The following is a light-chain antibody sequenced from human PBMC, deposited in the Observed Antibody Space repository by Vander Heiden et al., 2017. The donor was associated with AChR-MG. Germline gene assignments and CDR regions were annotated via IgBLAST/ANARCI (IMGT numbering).Light chain of an antibody. Sequence: DIVMTQSPDSLAASLVERATINCKSSQSILYSSNNKNYVAWYQQKPGQPPKLLIYWASTREAVVPDRFSGSGSGTDFTLTISILQAEDVAVYCCQQYVSTSGTFGQGTKLEIK. CDR3: QQYVSTSGT. J-gene: IGKJ2*02. V-gene: IGKV4-1*01. CDR2: WAS. CDR1: QSILYSSNNKNY.